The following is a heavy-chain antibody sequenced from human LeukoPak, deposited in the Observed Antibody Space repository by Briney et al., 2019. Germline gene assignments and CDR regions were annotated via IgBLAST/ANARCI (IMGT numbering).Heavy chain of an antibody. Sequence: GGSLRLSCAASGFAFSSFAMSWVRQAPGKGLEWVSYISPSGSTIYYADSVKGRFTISRDNAKNSLYLQMNSLRAEDTAVYYCAREGSSFDSSGFFRGYWGQGTLVTVSS. V-gene: IGHV3-48*03. D-gene: IGHD3-22*01. CDR1: GFAFSSFA. J-gene: IGHJ4*02. CDR2: ISPSGSTI. CDR3: AREGSSFDSSGFFRGY.